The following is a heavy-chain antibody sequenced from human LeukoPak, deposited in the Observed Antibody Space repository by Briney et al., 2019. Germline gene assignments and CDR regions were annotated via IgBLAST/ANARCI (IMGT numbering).Heavy chain of an antibody. CDR1: GDSISSGSYY. CDR3: ARDWWSGYLDY. V-gene: IGHV4-61*02. CDR2: MHTSGST. Sequence: PSETLSLTCTVSGDSISSGSYYWSWIRQPAGKGLESIGRMHTSGSTNYNPSLESRVTISIDTSKNQFSLKLSSVTAADTAVYYCARDWWSGYLDYWGQGTLVTVSS. D-gene: IGHD3-3*01. J-gene: IGHJ4*02.